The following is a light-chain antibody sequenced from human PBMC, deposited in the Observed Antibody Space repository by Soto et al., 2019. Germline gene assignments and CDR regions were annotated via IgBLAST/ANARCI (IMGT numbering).Light chain of an antibody. Sequence: QSVLTQPPSVSGTPGQTVTISCSGGTSNIGTNYVYWFQHLPGTAPKLLIYQNDQRPSGVPERFSGSKSGTSASLAINGLRPEDEADYYCAAWDDSLSGPVFGGGTQLTVL. J-gene: IGLJ2*01. V-gene: IGLV1-47*01. CDR2: QND. CDR3: AAWDDSLSGPV. CDR1: TSNIGTNY.